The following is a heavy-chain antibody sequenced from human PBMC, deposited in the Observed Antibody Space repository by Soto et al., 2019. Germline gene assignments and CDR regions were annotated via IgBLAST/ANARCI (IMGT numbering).Heavy chain of an antibody. J-gene: IGHJ6*02. D-gene: IGHD1-7*01. CDR2: IIPVFRSI. V-gene: IGHV1-69*05. Sequence: VQLVQSGAEVKTPGSSVKVSCKASGDTFSSYSIAWVRQAPGQGLEWMGGIIPVFRSINYSQKFQGRVTITPDESTTTAYMELTSLRPQDTAVYFCARDDGWNYRYYDMEVWGQGTTVTVS. CDR1: GDTFSSYS. CDR3: ARDDGWNYRYYDMEV.